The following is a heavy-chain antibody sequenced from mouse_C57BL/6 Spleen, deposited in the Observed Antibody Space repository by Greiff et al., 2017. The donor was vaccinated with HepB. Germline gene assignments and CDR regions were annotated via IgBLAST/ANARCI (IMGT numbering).Heavy chain of an antibody. D-gene: IGHD4-1*01. J-gene: IGHJ2*01. CDR2: ISDGGSYT. Sequence: EVKLVESGGGLVKPGGSLKLSCAASGFTFSSYAMSWVRQTPEKRLEWVATISDGGSYTYYPDNVKGRFTISRDNAKTNLYLQMSHLKSEDTAMYYCAIANWDLYYFDYWGQGTTLTVSS. CDR3: AIANWDLYYFDY. CDR1: GFTFSSYA. V-gene: IGHV5-4*03.